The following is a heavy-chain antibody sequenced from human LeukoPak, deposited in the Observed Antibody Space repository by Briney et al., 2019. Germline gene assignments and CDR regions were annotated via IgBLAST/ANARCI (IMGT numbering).Heavy chain of an antibody. CDR1: GGSFSGYY. D-gene: IGHD3-3*01. CDR3: ARSSARNYDFWSGYGKASGAFDI. J-gene: IGHJ3*02. CDR2: INHSGST. V-gene: IGHV4-34*01. Sequence: SETLSLTCAVYGGSFSGYYWNWIRQPPGKGLEWIGEINHSGSTNYNPSLKSRVTISVDTSKNQFSLKLSSVTAADTAVYYCARSSARNYDFWSGYGKASGAFDIWGQGTMVTVSS.